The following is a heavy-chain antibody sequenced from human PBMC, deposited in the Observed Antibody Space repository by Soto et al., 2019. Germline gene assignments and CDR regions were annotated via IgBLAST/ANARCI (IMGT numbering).Heavy chain of an antibody. J-gene: IGHJ6*03. D-gene: IGHD1-7*01. Sequence: TSETLSLTCAVYGGSFSGYYWSWIRQPPGKGLEWIGEINHSGSTNYNPSLKSRVTISVDASKNQFSLKLSSVTAADTAVYYCARRARNYYYYYYYMDVWGKGTTVTVSS. CDR3: ARRARNYYYYYYYMDV. V-gene: IGHV4-34*01. CDR2: INHSGST. CDR1: GGSFSGYY.